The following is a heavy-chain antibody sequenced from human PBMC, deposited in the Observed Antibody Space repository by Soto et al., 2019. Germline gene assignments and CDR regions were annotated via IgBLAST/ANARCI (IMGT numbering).Heavy chain of an antibody. J-gene: IGHJ4*01. D-gene: IGHD3-16*01. CDR2: ISGSRNYT. CDR1: GFTFSDYY. V-gene: IGHV3-11*06. CDR3: ARGNNYDNGGYKYFDY. Sequence: QVQLVESGGGLVKPGGSLRLSCAASGFTFSDYYMTWIRQAPGKGLKWVSFISGSRNYTDYADSVKGRFTISRDNAKKSLYLEMNSLRVEDTAVYYCARGNNYDNGGYKYFDYWGHGTLVTVSS.